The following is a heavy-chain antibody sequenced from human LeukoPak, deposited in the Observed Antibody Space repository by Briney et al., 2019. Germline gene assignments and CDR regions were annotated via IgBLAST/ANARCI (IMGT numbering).Heavy chain of an antibody. CDR3: AGDLARDGEIHLLLRGAFDY. CDR2: INAANGNT. V-gene: IGHV1-3*01. Sequence: GASVKVSCKASGYTFTNYAILWLRQAPGQRLEWMGWINAANGNTKYSQNFQGRVTITWDTSASTAYMELSSLRSEDTAVYYCAGDLARDGEIHLLLRGAFDYWGQGTLVTVSS. CDR1: GYTFTNYA. D-gene: IGHD2-21*02. J-gene: IGHJ4*02.